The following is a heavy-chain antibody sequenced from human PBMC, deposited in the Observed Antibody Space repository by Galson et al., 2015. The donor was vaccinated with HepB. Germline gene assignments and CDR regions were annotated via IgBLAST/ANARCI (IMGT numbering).Heavy chain of an antibody. V-gene: IGHV3-53*01. CDR2: IYSGGST. Sequence: SLRLSCAASGFTVSSNYMSWVRQAPGKGLEWVSVIYSGGSTYYADSVKGRFTISRDNSENTLYLQMNSLRAEDTAVYYCAREMYSSSWYPRAAFDIWGQGTMVTVSS. CDR3: AREMYSSSWYPRAAFDI. CDR1: GFTVSSNY. D-gene: IGHD6-13*01. J-gene: IGHJ3*02.